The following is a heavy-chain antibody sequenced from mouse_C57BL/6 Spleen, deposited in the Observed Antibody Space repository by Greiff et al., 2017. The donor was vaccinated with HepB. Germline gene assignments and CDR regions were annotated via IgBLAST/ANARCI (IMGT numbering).Heavy chain of an antibody. CDR3: ANSPMVTTGAWFAY. Sequence: QVQLQQPGAELVKPGASVKLSCKASGYTFTSYWMHWVKQRPGQGLEWIGMIHPNSGSTNYNEKFKSKATLTVDKSSSTAYMQLSSLTSEDSAVYSCANSPMVTTGAWFAYWGQGTLVTVSA. V-gene: IGHV1-64*01. CDR2: IHPNSGST. J-gene: IGHJ3*01. CDR1: GYTFTSYW. D-gene: IGHD2-2*01.